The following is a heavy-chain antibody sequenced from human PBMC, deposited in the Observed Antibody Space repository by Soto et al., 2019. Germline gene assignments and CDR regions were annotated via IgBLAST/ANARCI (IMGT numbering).Heavy chain of an antibody. CDR2: ISAYNGNT. J-gene: IGHJ5*02. CDR3: ARAYVSLSVEWSSNWFDP. V-gene: IGHV1-18*01. D-gene: IGHD3-3*01. CDR1: GYTFSSSG. Sequence: GASVKVSCKASGYTFSSSGFTWVRQAPGQGLEWMGWISAYNGNTNYAQKLQGRVTMTTDTSTSTAYMELRSLRSDDTAVYYCARAYVSLSVEWSSNWFDPWGQGTLVTVSS.